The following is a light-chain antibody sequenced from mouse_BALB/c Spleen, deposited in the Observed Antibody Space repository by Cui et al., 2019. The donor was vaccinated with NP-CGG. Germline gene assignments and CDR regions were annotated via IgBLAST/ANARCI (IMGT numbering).Light chain of an antibody. J-gene: IGLJ1*01. V-gene: IGLV1*01. Sequence: VVLQESALTTSPAKTVTLTCRSSTGAVTTSNYANWVQEKPDHLFTGLIGGTNNRAPGVPARFSGSLIGDKAALTITGAQTEDEAIYFCALWYSNHWVFGGGTKLTVL. CDR2: GTN. CDR3: ALWYSNHWV. CDR1: TGAVTTSNY.